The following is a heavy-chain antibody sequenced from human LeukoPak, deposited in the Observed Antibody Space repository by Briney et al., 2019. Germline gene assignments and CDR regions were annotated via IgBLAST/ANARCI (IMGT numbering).Heavy chain of an antibody. V-gene: IGHV3-33*01. CDR3: ARDRDYYDSSGYDLDY. CDR2: IWYDGSNK. CDR1: GFTFSSYG. Sequence: PGRSLRLSCAASGFTFSSYGMHWVRQAPGKGLEWVAVIWYDGSNKYYADSVKGRFTISRDSSKNTLYLQMNSLRAEDTAVYYCARDRDYYDSSGYDLDYWGQGTLVTVSS. J-gene: IGHJ4*02. D-gene: IGHD3-22*01.